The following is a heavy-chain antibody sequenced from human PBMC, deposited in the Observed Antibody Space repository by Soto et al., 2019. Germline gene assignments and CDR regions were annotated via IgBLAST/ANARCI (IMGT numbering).Heavy chain of an antibody. CDR1: GYTFTVNY. J-gene: IGHJ3*02. CDR2: INPNSGGT. CDR3: ARDGDSSSPFDI. V-gene: IGHV1-2*04. D-gene: IGHD6-6*01. Sequence: QVQLVQSGAEVKKPGASVKVSCKASGYTFTVNYMHWVRQAPGQGLEWMGWINPNSGGTNYAQMFQGWITVTRDTSISKAYMELGRLRSDDTAVYYCARDGDSSSPFDIWGQGTMVTVSS.